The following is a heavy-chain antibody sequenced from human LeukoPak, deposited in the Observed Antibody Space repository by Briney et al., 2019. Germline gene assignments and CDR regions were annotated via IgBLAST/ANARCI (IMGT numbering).Heavy chain of an antibody. D-gene: IGHD1-26*01. J-gene: IGHJ6*02. Sequence: GRSLRLSCAASGFTFSSYGMHWVRQAPGKGLEWVAVIWYDGSNKYYADSVKGRFTISRDNSKNTLYLQMNSLRAEDTAVYYCARERSVWELLSGYGMDVWGQGTTVTVSS. CDR2: IWYDGSNK. CDR1: GFTFSSYG. V-gene: IGHV3-33*01. CDR3: ARERSVWELLSGYGMDV.